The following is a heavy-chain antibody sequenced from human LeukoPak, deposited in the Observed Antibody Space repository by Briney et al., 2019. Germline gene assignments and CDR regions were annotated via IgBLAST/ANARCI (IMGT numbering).Heavy chain of an antibody. V-gene: IGHV4-4*02. CDR2: IYHSGST. Sequence: SETLSLTCAVSGGSISSSNWWSWVRQPPGKGLEWIGEIYHSGSTSYNPSLKSRVTISVDKSKNQFSLELSSVTAADTAVYYCARLIYSSLSSGFDYWGQGTLVTVSS. J-gene: IGHJ4*02. D-gene: IGHD6-6*01. CDR1: GGSISSSNW. CDR3: ARLIYSSLSSGFDY.